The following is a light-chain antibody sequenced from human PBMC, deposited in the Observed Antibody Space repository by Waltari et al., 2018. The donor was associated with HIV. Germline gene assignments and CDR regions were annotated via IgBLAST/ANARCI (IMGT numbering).Light chain of an antibody. J-gene: IGKJ5*01. CDR3: QQRSNWPIT. CDR1: QSVSNY. V-gene: IGKV3-11*01. CDR2: GAS. Sequence: EIVLTHSPATLSLSPGDRATLSCRASQSVSNYLAWYQHKPGKALRLLIDGASSRATGIPARFSGSGSGTDFTLTISSLEPGDFAVYYCQQRSNWPITFGQGTRLEIK.